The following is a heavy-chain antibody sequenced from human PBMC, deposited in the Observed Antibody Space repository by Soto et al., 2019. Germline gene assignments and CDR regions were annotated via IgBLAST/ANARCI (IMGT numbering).Heavy chain of an antibody. V-gene: IGHV4-31*03. D-gene: IGHD3-3*02. CDR2: IYYSGST. Sequence: SETLSLTCTVSGGSISSGGYYWSWIRQHPGKGLEWIGYIYYSGSTYYNPSLKSRVTISVGTSKNQFSLKLSSVTAADTAVYYCARDSISGGGNFDYWGQGTLVTVSS. CDR3: ARDSISGGGNFDY. J-gene: IGHJ4*02. CDR1: GGSISSGGYY.